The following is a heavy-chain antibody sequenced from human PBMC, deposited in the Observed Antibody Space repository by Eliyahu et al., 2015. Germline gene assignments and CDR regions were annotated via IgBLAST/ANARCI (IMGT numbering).Heavy chain of an antibody. CDR2: INHSGST. D-gene: IGHD5-24*01. CDR1: GGSFSGYY. V-gene: IGHV4-34*01. J-gene: IGHJ4*02. CDR3: ARAGLQLGGRGLARRGFPDY. Sequence: QVQLQQWGAGLLKPSETLSLTCAVYGGSFSGYYWXWIRQPPGKGLEWIGEINHSGSTNYNPSLKSRVTISVDTSKNQFSLKLSSVTAADTAVYYCARAGLQLGGRGLARRGFPDYWGQGTLVTVSS.